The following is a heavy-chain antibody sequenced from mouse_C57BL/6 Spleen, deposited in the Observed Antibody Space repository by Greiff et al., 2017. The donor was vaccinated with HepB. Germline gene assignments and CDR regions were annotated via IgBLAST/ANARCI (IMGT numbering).Heavy chain of an antibody. CDR3: AITYYSNYGYAMDY. CDR1: GYTFTSYW. CDR2: IDPNSGGT. D-gene: IGHD2-5*01. V-gene: IGHV1-72*01. Sequence: QVQLQQPGAELVKPGASVKLSCKASGYTFTSYWMHWVKQRPGRGLEWIGRIDPNSGGTKYNEKFKSKATLTVDKPSITAYMQLSSLTSEDSAVYDCAITYYSNYGYAMDYWGQGTSVTVSS. J-gene: IGHJ4*01.